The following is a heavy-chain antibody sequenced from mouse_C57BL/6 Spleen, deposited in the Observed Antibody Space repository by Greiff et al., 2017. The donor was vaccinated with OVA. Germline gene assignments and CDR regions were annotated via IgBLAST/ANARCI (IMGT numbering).Heavy chain of an antibody. V-gene: IGHV1-69*01. J-gene: IGHJ2*01. CDR3: ARWSTGFDY. CDR1: GYTFTSYW. D-gene: IGHD4-1*02. CDR2: IDPSDSYT. Sequence: QVQLQQPGAELVMPGASVKLSCKASGYTFTSYWMHWVKQRPGQGLEWIGDIDPSDSYTNYNQKFKGKSTLTVDKSSSTAYMQLSSLTSEDSAVYYCARWSTGFDYWGQGTTLTVSS.